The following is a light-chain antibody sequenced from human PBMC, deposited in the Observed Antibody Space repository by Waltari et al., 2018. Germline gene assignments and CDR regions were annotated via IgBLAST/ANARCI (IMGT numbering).Light chain of an antibody. CDR3: QHYSPYSWT. CDR2: DAS. CDR1: QSIGSS. V-gene: IGKV1-5*01. Sequence: DTQMTQSPSTLSASVGDRVTITCRASQSIGSSLAWYQQKPGRAPRLLIYDASTLESGVPLRFSGSGSGTEFTLTISKLQPDDFATYFCQHYSPYSWTFGQGTKVEIK. J-gene: IGKJ1*01.